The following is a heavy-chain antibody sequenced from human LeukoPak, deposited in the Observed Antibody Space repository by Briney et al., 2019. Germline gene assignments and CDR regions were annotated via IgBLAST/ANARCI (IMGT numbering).Heavy chain of an antibody. CDR2: IRYDGSNK. D-gene: IGHD3-10*01. CDR3: AKDYGSGSYYNVGTFDI. J-gene: IGHJ3*02. CDR1: GFTFSSYG. Sequence: GGSLRLSCAASGFTFSSYGMHWVRQTPGKGLEWVAFIRYDGSNKYYADSVKGRFTISRENSKNTLYLQMNSLRAEDTAVYYCAKDYGSGSYYNVGTFDIWGQGTMVTVSS. V-gene: IGHV3-30*02.